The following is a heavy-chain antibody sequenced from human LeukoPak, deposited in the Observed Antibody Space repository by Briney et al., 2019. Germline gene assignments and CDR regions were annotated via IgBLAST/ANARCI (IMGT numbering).Heavy chain of an antibody. V-gene: IGHV1-2*02. CDR2: INPNSGGT. Sequence: ASVKVSCKASGYAFTDYYIHWVRQAPGQGLEWMGWINPNSGGTNYAQKFQGRVTMTRDTSISTAYMELSRLRSDDTAVYYCARSYCSSTSCHNYFDYWGQGTLVTVSS. D-gene: IGHD2-2*02. CDR1: GYAFTDYY. CDR3: ARSYCSSTSCHNYFDY. J-gene: IGHJ4*02.